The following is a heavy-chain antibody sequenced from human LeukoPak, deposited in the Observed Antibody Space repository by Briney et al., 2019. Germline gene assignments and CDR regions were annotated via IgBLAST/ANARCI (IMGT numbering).Heavy chain of an antibody. V-gene: IGHV3-21*01. CDR2: INEGSNYI. CDR3: ARSYCSSTSCYPDY. J-gene: IGHJ4*02. CDR1: GFTFSSYS. Sequence: PGGSLRLSCAASGFTFSSYSMNWVRQAPEKGLEWVSSINEGSNYIRYADSVRGRFTISRDNAKNSLYLQMNSLGDEDTAVYYCARSYCSSTSCYPDYWGQGTLVTVSS. D-gene: IGHD2-2*01.